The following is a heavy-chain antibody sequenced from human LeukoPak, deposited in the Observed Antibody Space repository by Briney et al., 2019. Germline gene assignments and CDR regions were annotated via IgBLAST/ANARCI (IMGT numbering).Heavy chain of an antibody. Sequence: SETLSLTCTVSGGSISSYYWSWIRQPPGKGLGWIGSVFYTGITYYSPSLKSRVTMSVDTSKNHFSLNLTSVTAADTGVYYCATTRSYYYYMDVWGKGTTVTISS. D-gene: IGHD1-1*01. CDR2: VFYTGIT. CDR1: GGSISSYY. J-gene: IGHJ6*03. V-gene: IGHV4-59*04. CDR3: ATTRSYYYYMDV.